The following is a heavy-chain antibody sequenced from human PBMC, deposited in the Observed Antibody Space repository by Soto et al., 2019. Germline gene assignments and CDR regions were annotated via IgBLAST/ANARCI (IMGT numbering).Heavy chain of an antibody. CDR1: GGSISSGGYY. Sequence: PSETLSLTCTVSGGSISSGGYYWSWIRQHPGKGLEWIGYIYYSGSTYYNPSLKSRVTISVDTSKNQFSLKLSSVTAADTAVYYCARASVDYYDSSGYYYGYWGQGTLVTVSS. D-gene: IGHD3-22*01. CDR3: ARASVDYYDSSGYYYGY. CDR2: IYYSGST. J-gene: IGHJ4*02. V-gene: IGHV4-31*03.